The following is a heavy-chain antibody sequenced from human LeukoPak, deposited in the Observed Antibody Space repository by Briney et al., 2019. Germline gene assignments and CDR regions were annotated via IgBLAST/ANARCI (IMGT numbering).Heavy chain of an antibody. CDR2: TSNNGRTI. CDR1: GFIFSDYY. CDR3: ARAAGWLDP. J-gene: IGHJ5*02. Sequence: GGSLRLSCAASGFIFSDYYMSWIRQAPGKGLEWISYTSNNGRTIHYADSVKGRFIISRDNTKKSLYLQMNSLRVEDTAAYYCARAAGWLDPWGRGTLVTVPS. V-gene: IGHV3-11*01. D-gene: IGHD6-13*01.